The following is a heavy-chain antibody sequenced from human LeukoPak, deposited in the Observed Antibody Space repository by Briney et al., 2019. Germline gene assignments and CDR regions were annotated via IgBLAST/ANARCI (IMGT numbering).Heavy chain of an antibody. CDR1: GGSIGSGTHY. D-gene: IGHD3-16*01. CDR3: AASSGVTLGRF. J-gene: IGHJ4*02. V-gene: IGHV4-31*03. Sequence: SSRTLSLTCTVSGGSIGSGTHYYNWIRQHPGKGLEWIGYIYHTGITSYNPSLKGRVIMSVDTSMNQVFLRLSSLTAADTAVYYCAASSGVTLGRFWGQGTLVSVSS. CDR2: IYHTGIT.